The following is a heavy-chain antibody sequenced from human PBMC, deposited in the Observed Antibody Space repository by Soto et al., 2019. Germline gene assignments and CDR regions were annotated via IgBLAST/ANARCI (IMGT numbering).Heavy chain of an antibody. CDR2: IYYSGST. CDR3: ARGSLENFDY. D-gene: IGHD1-26*01. J-gene: IGHJ4*02. V-gene: IGHV4-31*03. Sequence: SETLSLTCTVSGGSISSGGYYWSWIRQHPGKGLEWIGYIYYSGSTYYNPSLKSRVTISVGTSKNQFSLKLSSVTAADTAVYYCARGSLENFDYWGQGTLVTVSS. CDR1: GGSISSGGYY.